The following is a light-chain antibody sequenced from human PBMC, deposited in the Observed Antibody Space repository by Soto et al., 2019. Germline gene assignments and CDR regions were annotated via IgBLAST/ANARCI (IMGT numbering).Light chain of an antibody. CDR2: DVS. J-gene: IGKJ4*01. CDR3: QQRRNWPLT. CDR1: QNVNSY. V-gene: IGKV3-11*01. Sequence: EIVLTQSPATLSLSPGERATLSCRASQNVNSYLTWYQQKPGQAPRLLIYDVSNRAPGIPARFSGSGSGTDFTITISSLEPEDSAIYYCQQRRNWPLTFGGGTRVEIK.